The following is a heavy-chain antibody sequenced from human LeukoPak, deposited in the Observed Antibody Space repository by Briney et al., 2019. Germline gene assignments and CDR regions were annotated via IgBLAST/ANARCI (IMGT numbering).Heavy chain of an antibody. CDR1: GGSISSSSYY. V-gene: IGHV4-39*01. J-gene: IGHJ4*02. CDR2: IYYSGST. Sequence: SETLSLTCTVSGGSISSSSYYWGWIRQPPGKGLEWIGSIYYSGSTYYNPSLKSRVTISVDTSKNQFSLKLSSVTAADTAVYYCARHSFASVTSYFGYWGQGTLVTVSS. D-gene: IGHD4-11*01. CDR3: ARHSFASVTSYFGY.